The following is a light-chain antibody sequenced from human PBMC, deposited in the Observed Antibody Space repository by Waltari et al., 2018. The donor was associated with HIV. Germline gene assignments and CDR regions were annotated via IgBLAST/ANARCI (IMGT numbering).Light chain of an antibody. Sequence: QSVLTQPPSVSGAPGRKVTISCTGSNSNIGAGYDVYWYQQCPGKAPKVLIYGNTNRPSGVPDRFSASKSGNSASLAITGLQAADEGDYYCQSYDNGLNGWVFGGGTKLTV. V-gene: IGLV1-40*01. CDR3: QSYDNGLNGWV. J-gene: IGLJ3*02. CDR1: NSNIGAGYD. CDR2: GNT.